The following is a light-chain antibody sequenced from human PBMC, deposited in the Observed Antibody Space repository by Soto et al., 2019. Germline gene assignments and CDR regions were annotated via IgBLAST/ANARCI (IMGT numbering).Light chain of an antibody. CDR1: QSVRSN. CDR2: GAS. J-gene: IGKJ4*01. V-gene: IGKV3D-15*01. CDR3: QQYNNWPLT. Sequence: EIVLTQSPDSLSLSPGERATLSCRASQSVRSNYLAWYQQKPGQAPRLIIDGASRRATGIPDRFSGSGSGTDFTLTISSLQSEDFAVYYCQQYNNWPLTFGGGTKVEIK.